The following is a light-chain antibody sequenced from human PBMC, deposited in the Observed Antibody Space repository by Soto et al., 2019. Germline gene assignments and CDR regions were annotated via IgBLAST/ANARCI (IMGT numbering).Light chain of an antibody. CDR3: QQTYSVPIT. V-gene: IGKV1-39*01. CDR2: SAS. Sequence: DIQMTQSPSSLAASIGDRDTITCRASQSISTCLNWYEQKSGKAPKLLIYSASNLQNGVPSRFSGSGSVTDFTLTVSSLQPEDVATYYCQQTYSVPITFGPGTRLEIK. J-gene: IGKJ5*01. CDR1: QSISTC.